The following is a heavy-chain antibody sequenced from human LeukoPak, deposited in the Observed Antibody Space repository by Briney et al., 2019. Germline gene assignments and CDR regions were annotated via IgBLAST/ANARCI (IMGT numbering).Heavy chain of an antibody. J-gene: IGHJ4*02. V-gene: IGHV3-48*01. D-gene: IGHD6-19*01. Sequence: GGSLRLSCAASGFTFSGYHMNWVRQAPGKGLEWVSYISSSGSTIYYADSVKGRFTISRDNAKNSLYLRMNSLRAEDTAVYYCALGAVAGGDYWGQGTLVTVSS. CDR1: GFTFSGYH. CDR2: ISSSGSTI. CDR3: ALGAVAGGDY.